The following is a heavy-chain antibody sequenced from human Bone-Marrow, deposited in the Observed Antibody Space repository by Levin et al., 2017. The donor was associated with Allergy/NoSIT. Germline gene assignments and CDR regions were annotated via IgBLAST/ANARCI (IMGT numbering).Heavy chain of an antibody. J-gene: IGHJ6*02. Sequence: GGSLRLSCAASGFTFSDHYMDWVRQAPGRGLEWVARSRDKANSYTTEYAASVKGRFTISRDDSKTSLYLQMNSLKTEDTAVYYCTRGKLELHVYYGMDVWGQGTTVTVSS. CDR3: TRGKLELHVYYGMDV. V-gene: IGHV3-72*01. CDR2: SRDKANSYTT. D-gene: IGHD1-7*01. CDR1: GFTFSDHY.